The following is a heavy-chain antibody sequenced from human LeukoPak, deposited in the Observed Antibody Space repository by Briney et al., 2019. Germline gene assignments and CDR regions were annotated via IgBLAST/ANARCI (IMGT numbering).Heavy chain of an antibody. D-gene: IGHD6-13*01. CDR3: ARGEGSSWYSSIYYYYYMDV. Sequence: ASVKVSCKASGYTFTGYYMHWVRQAPGQGLEWMGWINPNSGGTNYAQKFQGRVTMTRDTSISTAYMELSSLRSDDTAVYYCARGEGSSWYSSIYYYYYMDVWGKGTTVTVSS. CDR1: GYTFTGYY. CDR2: INPNSGGT. J-gene: IGHJ6*03. V-gene: IGHV1-2*02.